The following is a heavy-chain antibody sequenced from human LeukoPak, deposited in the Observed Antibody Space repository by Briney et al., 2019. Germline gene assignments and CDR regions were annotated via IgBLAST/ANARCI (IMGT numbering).Heavy chain of an antibody. V-gene: IGHV3-48*01. CDR3: AKDGGHSGWYDY. Sequence: GGSLRLSCAASGFTFNTYTMNWVRQAPGKGLEWVSYISGSSGIIDYADSVRGRFTISRDNAKNSLYLQMNSLRAEDTAVYYCAKDGGHSGWYDYWGQGTLVTVSS. D-gene: IGHD6-19*01. CDR1: GFTFNTYT. J-gene: IGHJ4*02. CDR2: ISGSSGII.